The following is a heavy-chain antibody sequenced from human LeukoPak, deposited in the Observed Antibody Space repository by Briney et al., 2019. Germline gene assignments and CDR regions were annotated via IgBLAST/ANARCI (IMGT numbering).Heavy chain of an antibody. D-gene: IGHD6-19*01. CDR1: GGSISSYY. V-gene: IGHV4-59*01. CDR3: ARSAEQWLGKAFDY. J-gene: IGHJ4*02. Sequence: SETLSLTCTVSGGSISSYYWSWIRQPPGKGLEWIGYIYYSGSTNYNPSLKSRVTISVDTSKNQFSLKLSSVTAADTAVYYCARSAEQWLGKAFDYWGQGTLITVSS. CDR2: IYYSGST.